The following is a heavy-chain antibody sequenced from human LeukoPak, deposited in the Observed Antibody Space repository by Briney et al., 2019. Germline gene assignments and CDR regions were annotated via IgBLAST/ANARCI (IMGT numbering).Heavy chain of an antibody. CDR3: ARGAEYYAIWRGYAGYSDY. V-gene: IGHV4-4*02. D-gene: IGHD3-3*01. J-gene: IGHJ4*02. CDR1: GGSISSSNW. Sequence: SGTLSLTCAVSGGSISSSNWWSWVRQPPGKGLESIGEIYHSGSTNYNPSLKSRVTISVDKSKNQFSLKLTSVTAADTAVYFCARGAEYYAIWRGYAGYSDYWGQGISVTVSS. CDR2: IYHSGST.